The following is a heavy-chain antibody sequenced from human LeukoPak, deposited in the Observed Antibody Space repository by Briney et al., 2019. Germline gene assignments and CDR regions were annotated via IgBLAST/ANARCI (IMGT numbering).Heavy chain of an antibody. J-gene: IGHJ4*02. D-gene: IGHD4-17*01. CDR3: ARGDTVTMFRALWY. CDR2: ISSSSSYI. Sequence: PGGSLRLSCAASGFTFSSYSMNWVRQAPGKELEWVSSISSSSSYIYYADSVKGRFTISRDNAKNSLYLQMNSLRAEDTAVYYCARGDTVTMFRALWYWGQGTLVTVSS. V-gene: IGHV3-21*01. CDR1: GFTFSSYS.